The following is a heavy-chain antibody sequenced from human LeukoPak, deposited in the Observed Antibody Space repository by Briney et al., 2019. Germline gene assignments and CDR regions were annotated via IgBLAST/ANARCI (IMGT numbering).Heavy chain of an antibody. Sequence: ASETLSLTCTVSGGSIGSYYWTWIRQPPGKGLEWIGYIYYSGSTNYNPSLKSRVTISVDTSKKQFSLNLSSVTAADTAVYYCARWVTASSIDYWGQGTLVTVSS. CDR2: IYYSGST. J-gene: IGHJ4*02. V-gene: IGHV4-59*08. CDR1: GGSIGSYY. D-gene: IGHD6-6*01. CDR3: ARWVTASSIDY.